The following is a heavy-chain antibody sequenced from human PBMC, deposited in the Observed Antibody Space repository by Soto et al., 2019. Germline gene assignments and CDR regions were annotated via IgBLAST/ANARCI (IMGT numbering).Heavy chain of an antibody. CDR1: GYTFTSHG. V-gene: IGHV1-18*01. D-gene: IGHD3-16*01. J-gene: IGHJ3*02. CDR2: ISVYNGNT. Sequence: QVQLVQSGAEVKKPGASVKVSCKASGYTFTSHGISWVRQAPGQGLEWMGWISVYNGNTHYAQKVPGRVTIATDTCTSTAYMELRCLRSDDTAVYDCARAKVGADAFDICGQGTMVTVSS. CDR3: ARAKVGADAFDI.